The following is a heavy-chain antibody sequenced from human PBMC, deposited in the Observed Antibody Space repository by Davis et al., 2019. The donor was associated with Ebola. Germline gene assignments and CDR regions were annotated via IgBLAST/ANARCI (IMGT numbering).Heavy chain of an antibody. CDR3: AKDLTTYPGYYSYYGLDV. CDR2: ISSSARNI. V-gene: IGHV3-11*04. CDR1: GFTFIDYY. J-gene: IGHJ6*04. Sequence: GESLKISCAASGFTFIDYYMSWIRQAPGKRLVWVSYISSSARNIYFADSVKGRFSISRDNAKNSVFLQMDSLRAEDAAVYYCAKDLTTYPGYYSYYGLDVWGEGTTVTVSS. D-gene: IGHD1-1*01.